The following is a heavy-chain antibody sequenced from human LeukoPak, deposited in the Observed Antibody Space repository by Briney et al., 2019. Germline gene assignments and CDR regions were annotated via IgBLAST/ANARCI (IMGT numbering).Heavy chain of an antibody. CDR2: IYHSGST. Sequence: SETLSLTCTASGGSINSYYWSWIRQPPGKGLEWIGSIYHSGSTYYNPSLKSRVSMSVDTSKNQFSLKTSSVTTADTAVYYCARGRKYTSGYRVTELGSGYSDYWGQGTLVTVSS. V-gene: IGHV4-59*01. J-gene: IGHJ4*02. CDR3: ARGRKYTSGYRVTELGSGYSDY. D-gene: IGHD5-18*01. CDR1: GGSINSYY.